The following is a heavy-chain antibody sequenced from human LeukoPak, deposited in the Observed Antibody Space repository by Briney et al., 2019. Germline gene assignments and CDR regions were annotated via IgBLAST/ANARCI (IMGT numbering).Heavy chain of an antibody. CDR1: GFTFSSYW. V-gene: IGHV3-7*01. Sequence: GGSLRLSCAASGFTFSSYWMSWVRLAPGKALEWVANIKQDGSEKYYVDSVKGRFTISRDNAKNSLHLQMNSLRAGDTAVYYCAREGGTGVIDYWGQRTLVTVSS. J-gene: IGHJ4*02. D-gene: IGHD7-27*01. CDR3: AREGGTGVIDY. CDR2: IKQDGSEK.